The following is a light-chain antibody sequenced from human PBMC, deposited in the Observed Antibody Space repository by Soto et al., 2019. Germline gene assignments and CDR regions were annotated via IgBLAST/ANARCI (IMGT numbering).Light chain of an antibody. CDR3: QQYYTYPLA. Sequence: AIRMTQSPSSISAFTGDRVTITCRTSRPISTYLAWYQQKPGKTPTLLMYAASTLQSGVPSRFSGSGSGTDFTLTISGLQSEDFAPYYCQQYYTYPLAFGQGTNIEIK. CDR1: RPISTY. CDR2: AAS. J-gene: IGKJ1*01. V-gene: IGKV1-8*01.